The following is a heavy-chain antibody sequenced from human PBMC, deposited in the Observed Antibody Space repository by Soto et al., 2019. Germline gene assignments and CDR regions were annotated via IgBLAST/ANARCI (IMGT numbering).Heavy chain of an antibody. V-gene: IGHV1-69*13. CDR1: GGTFSSYA. Sequence: SVKVSCKASGGTFSSYASSWVRQAPGQGLEWMGGIIPIFGTANYAQKFQGRVTITADESTSTAYMELSSLRSEDTAVYYCARGEYYDILTGYHPPRYYFDYWGQGTLVTVSS. D-gene: IGHD3-9*01. J-gene: IGHJ4*02. CDR2: IIPIFGTA. CDR3: ARGEYYDILTGYHPPRYYFDY.